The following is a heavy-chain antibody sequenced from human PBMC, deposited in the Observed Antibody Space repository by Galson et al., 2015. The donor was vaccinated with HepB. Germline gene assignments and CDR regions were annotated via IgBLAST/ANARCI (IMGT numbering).Heavy chain of an antibody. CDR1: GFTFGSYW. CDR3: ARAGGGSSSLPPRLDY. Sequence: SLRLSCAASGFTFGSYWMTWVRRAPGKGLEWVANIKYDGSEKSYVDSVKGRFTISRDNPKNSLYLQMNSLRAEDTAMYYCARAGGGSSSLPPRLDYWGQGTLVTVSS. V-gene: IGHV3-7*01. CDR2: IKYDGSEK. D-gene: IGHD6-13*01. J-gene: IGHJ4*02.